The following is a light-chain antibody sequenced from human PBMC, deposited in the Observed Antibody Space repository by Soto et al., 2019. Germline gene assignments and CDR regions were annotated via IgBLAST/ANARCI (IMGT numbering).Light chain of an antibody. CDR3: HQYLNWPQA. CDR2: GAS. J-gene: IGKJ1*01. Sequence: ETVMTQSQATLSVSPGERVTHTCRASESVNTYLAWYQQKPGQAPRLLIYGASARATGIPDRFSGSGSGTEFTLIISNLQPEDFALYYCHQYLNWPQAFGQGTKVEIK. V-gene: IGKV3-15*01. CDR1: ESVNTY.